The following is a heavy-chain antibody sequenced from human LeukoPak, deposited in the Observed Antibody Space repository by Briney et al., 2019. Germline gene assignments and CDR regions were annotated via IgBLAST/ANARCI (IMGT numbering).Heavy chain of an antibody. D-gene: IGHD3-22*01. CDR1: GFIFSNYG. J-gene: IGHJ3*02. CDR3: AKGDYYDHPVAFDI. V-gene: IGHV3-23*01. CDR2: VRVDGHTT. Sequence: PGGSLRLSCVASGFIFSNYGMSWVRQVPGKGLEWVSSVRVDGHTTFYADSVKGRFTISRDNSKNTLYLQMNSLRAEDTAVYYCAKGDYYDHPVAFDIWGQGTMVTVSS.